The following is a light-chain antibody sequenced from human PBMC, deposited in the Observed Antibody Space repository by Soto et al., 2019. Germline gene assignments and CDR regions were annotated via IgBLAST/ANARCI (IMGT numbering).Light chain of an antibody. CDR2: EVA. CDR1: SSDVGGYDL. Sequence: QSVLTQPPSASGSPGQPVTISCTGTSSDVGGYDLVSWYQQHPGKAPKLILYEVAKRPSGVPARFSGSKSGNTASLTVSGLQADDESDYYCSSFAGNNNLFGGVTTLTVL. V-gene: IGLV2-8*01. J-gene: IGLJ2*01. CDR3: SSFAGNNNL.